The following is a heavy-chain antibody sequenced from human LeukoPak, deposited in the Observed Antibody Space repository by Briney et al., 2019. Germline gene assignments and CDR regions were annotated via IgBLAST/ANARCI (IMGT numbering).Heavy chain of an antibody. CDR2: IYSGGST. Sequence: GGSLRLSCAASGFTVSSNYMSWVRQAPGKGREWVSVIYSGGSTYYADSVKGRFTISRDNSKNTLYLQMNSLRAEDTAVYYCAGSGSKGYTTAFDIWGQGTMVTVSS. CDR1: GFTVSSNY. CDR3: AGSGSKGYTTAFDI. J-gene: IGHJ3*02. V-gene: IGHV3-66*01. D-gene: IGHD2-2*02.